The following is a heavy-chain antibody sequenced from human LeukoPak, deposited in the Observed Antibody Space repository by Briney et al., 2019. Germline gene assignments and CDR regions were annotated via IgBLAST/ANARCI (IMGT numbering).Heavy chain of an antibody. Sequence: PGGSLRLSCAASGFTFSNYDMNWVRHAPGKGLEWVSGISVNGGSTYYADSVKGRFTISRDNSKNTLYLQMNSLRVDDTAVYYCAKGRADAYTFDYWGQGTLVTISS. CDR2: ISVNGGST. CDR3: AKGRADAYTFDY. V-gene: IGHV3-23*01. CDR1: GFTFSNYD. J-gene: IGHJ4*02. D-gene: IGHD5-24*01.